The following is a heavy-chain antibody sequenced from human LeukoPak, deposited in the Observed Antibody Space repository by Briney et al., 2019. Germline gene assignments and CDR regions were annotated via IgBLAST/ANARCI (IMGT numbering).Heavy chain of an antibody. CDR3: AKVGFSEMEWLLYSDH. CDR2: ISGSSGHT. V-gene: IGHV3-23*01. Sequence: GGSLRLSCAASGFTVSTHYMSWVRQAPGKGLEWVSAISGSSGHTYYADSVKGRFTISRDNSKNTLYLQMNSLRAEDTAVYYCAKVGFSEMEWLLYSDHWGQGTLVTVSS. CDR1: GFTVSTHY. J-gene: IGHJ4*02. D-gene: IGHD3-3*01.